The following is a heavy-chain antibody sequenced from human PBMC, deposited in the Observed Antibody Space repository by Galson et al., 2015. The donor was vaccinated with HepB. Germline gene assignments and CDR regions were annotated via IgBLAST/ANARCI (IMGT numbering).Heavy chain of an antibody. CDR3: ARDKSWAPDAFDI. D-gene: IGHD6-13*01. Sequence: SVKVSCKASGYTFTSYAMHWVRQAPGQRLEWMGWINAGNGNTKYSQKFQGRVTITRDTSASTAYMELSSLRSEDTAVYYCARDKSWAPDAFDIWGQGTMVTVSS. CDR1: GYTFTSYA. J-gene: IGHJ3*02. V-gene: IGHV1-3*01. CDR2: INAGNGNT.